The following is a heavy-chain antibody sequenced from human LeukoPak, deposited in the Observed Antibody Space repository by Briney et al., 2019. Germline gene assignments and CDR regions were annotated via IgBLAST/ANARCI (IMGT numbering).Heavy chain of an antibody. CDR2: IRSDGSDE. CDR3: ARDWFHAIDY. D-gene: IGHD2/OR15-2a*01. J-gene: IGHJ4*02. CDR1: GFPFTETW. Sequence: PGGSLRPSCATSGFPFTETWMHWVRQVPGKGLVWVSRIRSDGSDERYAEAVKGRFTISRDNAKNTLYLQMNSLRDEDTAVYYCARDWFHAIDYWGQGTLVTVSS. V-gene: IGHV3-74*01.